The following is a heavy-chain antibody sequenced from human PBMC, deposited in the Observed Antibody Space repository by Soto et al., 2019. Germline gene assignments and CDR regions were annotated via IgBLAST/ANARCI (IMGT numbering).Heavy chain of an antibody. CDR3: ARRPNTLNYYAMDV. V-gene: IGHV5-51*01. Sequence: GESLKISCKASGFTFTTYWIGWVRQMPGKGLEWMGIIYPHDSDTRYSPSFQGQVTISADRSISTAYLQWSSLKASDTFIYYCARRPNTLNYYAMDVWGQGTTVTVSS. CDR2: IYPHDSDT. CDR1: GFTFTTYW. J-gene: IGHJ6*02. D-gene: IGHD3-9*01.